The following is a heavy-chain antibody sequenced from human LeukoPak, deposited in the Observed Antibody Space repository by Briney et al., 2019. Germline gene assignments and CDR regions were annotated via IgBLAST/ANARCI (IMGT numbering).Heavy chain of an antibody. J-gene: IGHJ5*02. D-gene: IGHD2-8*01. V-gene: IGHV3-74*01. CDR1: GFTFSSYW. CDR2: ISSDGSST. Sequence: PGGSLRLSCAASGFTFSSYWMHWVRQAPGKGLVWVSRISSDGSSTTYADSVKGRFTISRDNAKNTLYLQMNSLRAEDTAVYYCAREGEYCTNGVCYLAGGFDPWGQGTLVTVSS. CDR3: AREGEYCTNGVCYLAGGFDP.